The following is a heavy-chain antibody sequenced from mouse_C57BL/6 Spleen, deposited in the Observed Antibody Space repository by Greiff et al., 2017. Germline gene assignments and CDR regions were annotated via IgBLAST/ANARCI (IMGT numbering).Heavy chain of an antibody. CDR2: IYPGDGDT. D-gene: IGHD3-2*02. Sequence: QVQLQQSGAELVKPGASVKISCKASGYAFSSYWMNWVKQRPGTGLEWIGQIYPGDGDTNYNGKFKGKATLTADKSSSTAYMQLSSLTSEDSAVYFCARSATAQPTGYFDYWGQGTTLTVSS. J-gene: IGHJ2*01. CDR1: GYAFSSYW. CDR3: ARSATAQPTGYFDY. V-gene: IGHV1-80*01.